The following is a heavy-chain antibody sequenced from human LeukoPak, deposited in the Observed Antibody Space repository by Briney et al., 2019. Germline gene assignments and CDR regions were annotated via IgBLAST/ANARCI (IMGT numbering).Heavy chain of an antibody. CDR3: ARNPYYFPRNFGRSGSYPPLGY. V-gene: IGHV7-4-1*02. J-gene: IGHJ4*02. CDR1: GYTFTSYA. D-gene: IGHD1-26*01. Sequence: VASVKVSCKASGYTFTSYAMNWVRQAPGQGLEWMGWINTNTGNPTYAQGLTGRFVFSLDTSVNTAYLQISSLKAEDTAVYYCARNPYYFPRNFGRSGSYPPLGYWGQGTLVTVSS. CDR2: INTNTGNP.